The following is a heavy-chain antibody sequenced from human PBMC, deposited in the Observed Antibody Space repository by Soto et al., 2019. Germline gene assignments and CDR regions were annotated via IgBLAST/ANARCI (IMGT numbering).Heavy chain of an antibody. CDR2: IFYSGTT. D-gene: IGHD2-2*01. CDR1: GGCISTSSYY. CDR3: ARHAMLWVPAAIGP. J-gene: IGHJ5*02. Sequence: SETLSLTCTVSGGCISTSSYYWGWIRQPPGKGLEWIGSIFYSGTTYYNPSLKSRVTISVDTSKNHFSLKLSSVTVADTAVYYCARHAMLWVPAAIGPWGQGALVTVSS. V-gene: IGHV4-39*01.